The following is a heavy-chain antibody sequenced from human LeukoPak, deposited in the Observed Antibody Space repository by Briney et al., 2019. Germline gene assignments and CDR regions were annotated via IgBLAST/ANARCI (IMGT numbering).Heavy chain of an antibody. CDR3: AKQRSEVVVAATNY. Sequence: GGSLRLSSAASGFTFSSYAMTWVRQAPGKGLEWVSSITGGGDTTYYADSVRGRFTISRDNSKNTLSLQTNSLRAEDTAVYYCAKQRSEVVVAATNYWGQGTLVTVSS. CDR1: GFTFSSYA. J-gene: IGHJ4*02. CDR2: ITGGGDTT. V-gene: IGHV3-23*01. D-gene: IGHD2-15*01.